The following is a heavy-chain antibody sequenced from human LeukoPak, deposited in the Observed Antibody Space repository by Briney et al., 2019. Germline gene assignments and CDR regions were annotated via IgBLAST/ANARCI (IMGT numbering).Heavy chain of an antibody. Sequence: GGSLRLSCAASGFTFSSYEMNWVRQAPGKGLEWVSYISSSGSTIYYADSVKGRFTISRDIAKNSLYLQMNSLRAEDTAVYYCARGYCSGGSCRAYNWFDPWGQGTLVTVSS. CDR3: ARGYCSGGSCRAYNWFDP. D-gene: IGHD2-15*01. V-gene: IGHV3-48*03. J-gene: IGHJ5*02. CDR2: ISSSGSTI. CDR1: GFTFSSYE.